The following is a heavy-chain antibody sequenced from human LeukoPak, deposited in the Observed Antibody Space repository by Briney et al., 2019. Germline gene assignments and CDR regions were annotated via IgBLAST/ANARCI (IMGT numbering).Heavy chain of an antibody. V-gene: IGHV3-9*01. CDR2: ISWNSGSI. Sequence: PGGSLRLSCAASGFTFDDYAMHWVRQAPGKGLEWVSGISWNSGSIGYADSVKGRFTISRDNAKNSLYLQMNSLRAEDTALYYCAKGGSYYKRPIDYWGQGTLVTVSS. J-gene: IGHJ4*02. D-gene: IGHD3-10*01. CDR1: GFTFDDYA. CDR3: AKGGSYYKRPIDY.